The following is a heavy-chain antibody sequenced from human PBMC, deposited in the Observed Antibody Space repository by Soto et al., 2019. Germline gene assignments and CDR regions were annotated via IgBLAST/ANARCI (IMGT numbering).Heavy chain of an antibody. V-gene: IGHV4-38-2*02. CDR2: IYHSGST. CDR1: GYSISSGYY. CDR3: ARDRVGIVVVPAAIRHYYYGMDV. J-gene: IGHJ6*02. D-gene: IGHD2-2*02. Sequence: ETLSLTCAVSGYSISSGYYWGWIRQPPGKGLEWIGSIYHSGSTYYNPSLKSRVTISVDTSKNQFSLKLSSVTAADTAVYYCARDRVGIVVVPAAIRHYYYGMDVWGQGTTVTV.